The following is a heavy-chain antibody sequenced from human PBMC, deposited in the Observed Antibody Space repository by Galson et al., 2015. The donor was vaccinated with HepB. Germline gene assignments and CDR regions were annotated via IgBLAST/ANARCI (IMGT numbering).Heavy chain of an antibody. CDR3: AKISMGATGTGGY. CDR2: ISYDGSNK. J-gene: IGHJ4*02. Sequence: SLRLSCAASGFTFSSYGMHWVRQAPGKGLEWVAVISYDGSNKYYADSVKGRFTISRDNSKNTLYLQMNSLRAEDTAVYYCAKISMGATGTGGYWGQGTLVTVSS. V-gene: IGHV3-30*18. D-gene: IGHD1-26*01. CDR1: GFTFSSYG.